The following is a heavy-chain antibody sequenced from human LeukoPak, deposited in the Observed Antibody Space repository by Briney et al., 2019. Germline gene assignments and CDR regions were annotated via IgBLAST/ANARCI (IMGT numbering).Heavy chain of an antibody. J-gene: IGHJ4*02. D-gene: IGHD5-18*01. CDR2: IGGSANNT. V-gene: IGHV3-23*01. Sequence: PGGSLRLSCAASGFTFTSYAMNWVRQAPGKGLEWVSAIGGSANNTYYADSVKGRFTISRDTSKNTLYLQMNSLRVEDTAVYYCAKTSPGYSYGLLDYWGQGTLVTVSS. CDR1: GFTFTSYA. CDR3: AKTSPGYSYGLLDY.